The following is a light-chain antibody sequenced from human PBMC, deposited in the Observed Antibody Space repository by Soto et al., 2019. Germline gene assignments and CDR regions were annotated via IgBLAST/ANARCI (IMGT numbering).Light chain of an antibody. CDR3: TAWNDSLNRYV. J-gene: IGLJ1*01. CDR1: SSNIGSNT. Sequence: QSVLTQPPSASGTPGQRVTISCSGSSSNIGSNTVNWYQQLPGTAPKLLIYSNNQRPSGVPDRFSGSKSGTSASLAISGLQSEDEVDYYGTAWNDSLNRYVSRTGTIVPVL. V-gene: IGLV1-44*01. CDR2: SNN.